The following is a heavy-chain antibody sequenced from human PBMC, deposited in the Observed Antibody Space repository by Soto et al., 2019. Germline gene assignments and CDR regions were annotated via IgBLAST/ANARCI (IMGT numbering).Heavy chain of an antibody. CDR3: AKDTRYSYGYRVSRQYYYYGMDV. Sequence: EVQLLESGGGLVQPGGSLRLSCAASGFTFSNYAMNWVRQAPGKGLEWVSAVSGSGGSTYDADSVKGRFTISRDNSKNTLYPQMNSLRAEDTAVYYCAKDTRYSYGYRVSRQYYYYGMDVW. CDR1: GFTFSNYA. D-gene: IGHD5-18*01. J-gene: IGHJ6*01. CDR2: VSGSGGST. V-gene: IGHV3-23*01.